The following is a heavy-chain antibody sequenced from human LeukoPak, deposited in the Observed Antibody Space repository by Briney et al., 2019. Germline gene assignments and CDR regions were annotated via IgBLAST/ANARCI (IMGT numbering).Heavy chain of an antibody. CDR2: ISAYNGNT. V-gene: IGHV1-18*01. CDR3: ARDTPITMIVVREFDY. D-gene: IGHD3-22*01. CDR1: GYTFTSYG. Sequence: GASVKVSCKASGYTFTSYGISWVRQAPGQGLEWMGWISAYNGNTNYAQKLQGRVTMTTDTSTSTAYMELRSLRSDDTAVYYCARDTPITMIVVREFDYWGQGTLVTVSS. J-gene: IGHJ4*02.